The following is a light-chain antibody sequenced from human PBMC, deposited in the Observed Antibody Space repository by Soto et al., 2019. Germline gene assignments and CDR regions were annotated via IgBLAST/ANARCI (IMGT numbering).Light chain of an antibody. CDR3: QQYGSSSLT. J-gene: IGKJ4*01. V-gene: IGKV3-20*01. CDR1: QIVISSY. Sequence: EIVLTQSPGTLSLSPGERATLSCRASQIVISSYLAWYQQKPGQAPRLLIYGASSRATGIPDRFSGSGSGTDFTLTISRLEPEDFAVYYCQQYGSSSLTFGGGTKVEIK. CDR2: GAS.